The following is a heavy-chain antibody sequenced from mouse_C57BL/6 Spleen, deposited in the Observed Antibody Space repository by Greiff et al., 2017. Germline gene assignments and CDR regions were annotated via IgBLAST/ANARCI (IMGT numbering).Heavy chain of an antibody. CDR1: GFTFSSYA. V-gene: IGHV5-4*01. CDR2: ISDGGSYT. CDR3: ARDTVHAMDY. J-gene: IGHJ4*01. Sequence: EVKLVESGGGLVKPGGSLKLSCAASGFTFSSYAMSWVRQTPEKRLEWVATISDGGSYTYYPDNVKGRFTISRDNAKNNLYLQMSHLKSEDTAMYYCARDTVHAMDYWGQGTSVTVSS. D-gene: IGHD1-1*01.